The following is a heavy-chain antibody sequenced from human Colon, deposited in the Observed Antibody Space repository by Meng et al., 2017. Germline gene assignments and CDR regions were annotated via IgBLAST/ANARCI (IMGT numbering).Heavy chain of an antibody. CDR1: GFTFSSYA. CDR2: ISGSGGST. D-gene: IGHD2-15*01. Sequence: GGSLRLSCAASGFTFSSYAVSWVRQAPGKGLEWVSAISGSGGSTYYADSVKGRFTISRDNSKNTLYLQMNSLRAEDTAVYYCAKSVVVVVAAVDNAFDIWGQGTMVTVSS. V-gene: IGHV3-23*01. J-gene: IGHJ3*02. CDR3: AKSVVVVVAAVDNAFDI.